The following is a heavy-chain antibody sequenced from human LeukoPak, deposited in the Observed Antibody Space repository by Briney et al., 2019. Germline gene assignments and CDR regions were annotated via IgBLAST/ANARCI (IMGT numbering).Heavy chain of an antibody. Sequence: GGSLRLSCVASGFTFSNYAMSWVRQAPGKGLEWVSAISGSGGSTYYADSVKGRFTISRDNSKNTLYLQMDSLRAEDTAVYYCAKVGIAAALYFQHWGQGTLVTVSS. CDR3: AKVGIAAALYFQH. J-gene: IGHJ1*01. CDR2: ISGSGGST. D-gene: IGHD6-13*01. CDR1: GFTFSNYA. V-gene: IGHV3-23*01.